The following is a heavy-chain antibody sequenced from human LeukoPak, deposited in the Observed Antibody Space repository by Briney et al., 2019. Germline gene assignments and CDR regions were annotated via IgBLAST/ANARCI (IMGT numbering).Heavy chain of an antibody. CDR3: ARDGNDAFDI. V-gene: IGHV3-7*01. J-gene: IGHJ3*02. Sequence: QAGGSLRLSCAASTFTFTPGWMSWVRQAPGKGLEWVAMMKRDGGEKHYVDSVRGRFTISRDNAKNSLYLQMDSLRDEDTAVYYCARDGNDAFDIWGQGTMVTVSS. D-gene: IGHD1-26*01. CDR1: TFTFTPGW. CDR2: MKRDGGEK.